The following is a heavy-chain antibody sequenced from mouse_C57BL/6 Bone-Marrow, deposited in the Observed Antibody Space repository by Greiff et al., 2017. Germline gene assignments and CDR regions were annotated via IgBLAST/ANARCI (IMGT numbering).Heavy chain of an antibody. CDR2: INPNNGFT. Sequence: VQLQQSGPELVKPGASVKISCKTSGYTFPEYTMHWVKQSHGKSLEWIGGINPNNGFTTYNQKFKVKATLTVDKSSTTAYMELRSLTSEDSAVYYCARIGPYYRYDGWFAYWGQGTLVTVSA. D-gene: IGHD2-14*01. CDR3: ARIGPYYRYDGWFAY. J-gene: IGHJ3*01. CDR1: GYTFPEYT. V-gene: IGHV1-18*01.